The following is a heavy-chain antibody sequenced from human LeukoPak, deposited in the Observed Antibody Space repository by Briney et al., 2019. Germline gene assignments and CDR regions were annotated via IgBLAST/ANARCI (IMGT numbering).Heavy chain of an antibody. J-gene: IGHJ4*02. D-gene: IGHD4-23*01. CDR2: IYYVGQT. V-gene: IGHV4-39*07. CDR3: ARERPLDTVVSQDF. Sequence: SETLSLTCTVSGSSIISASYYWGWIRQSPGGGLEWLGSIYYVGQTDYKSSLKSRLTMSVDTSKNQFSLSLASVTVADTAVYYCARERPLDTVVSQDFWGQGTLVIVSS. CDR1: GSSIISASYY.